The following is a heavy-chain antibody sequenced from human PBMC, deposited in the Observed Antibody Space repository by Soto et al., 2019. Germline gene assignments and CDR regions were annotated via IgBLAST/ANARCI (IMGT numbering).Heavy chain of an antibody. V-gene: IGHV4-38-2*01. J-gene: IGHJ5*02. Sequence: SETLSLTCAVSGYSISSGYYWGWIRQPPGKGLEWIGSIYHSGSTYYNPSLKSRVTISVDTSKNQFSLKLSSVTAADTAVYYCARAPVVPDANKRINWFDPWGQGTLVTVSS. CDR2: IYHSGST. CDR1: GYSISSGYY. CDR3: ARAPVVPDANKRINWFDP. D-gene: IGHD2-2*01.